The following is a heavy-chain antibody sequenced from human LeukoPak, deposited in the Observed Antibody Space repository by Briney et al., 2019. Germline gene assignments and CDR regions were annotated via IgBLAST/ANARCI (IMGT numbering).Heavy chain of an antibody. D-gene: IGHD3-9*01. CDR2: ISGSGGST. CDR1: GFTFSSYA. J-gene: IGHJ6*02. Sequence: GGSLRLSCAASGFTFSSYAMSWVRQAPGKGLEWVSAISGSGGSTYYADSVKGRFTISRDNSKNTLYLQMNSLRAEDTAVYYCANLIPDILTGYYPYYYGMDVWGQGTTVTVSS. V-gene: IGHV3-23*01. CDR3: ANLIPDILTGYYPYYYGMDV.